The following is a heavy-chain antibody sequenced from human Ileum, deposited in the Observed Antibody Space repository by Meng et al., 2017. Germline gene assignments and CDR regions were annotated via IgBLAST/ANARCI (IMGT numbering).Heavy chain of an antibody. D-gene: IGHD2-15*01. CDR1: GFSFSSYE. Sequence: GESLKISCAASGFSFSSYEMNWVRQAPGKGLEWVALIKHDVSDTYHVDSVKGRFTISRDNAKSSLYLQMNSLRAEDTAVYYCARSREAHCSGGTCYTGDYWGQGTVVTVSS. CDR3: ARSREAHCSGGTCYTGDY. J-gene: IGHJ4*02. CDR2: IKHDVSDT. V-gene: IGHV3-7*01.